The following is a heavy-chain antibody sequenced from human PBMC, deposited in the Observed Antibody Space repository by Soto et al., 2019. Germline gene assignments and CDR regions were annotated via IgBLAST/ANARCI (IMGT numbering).Heavy chain of an antibody. V-gene: IGHV4-30-2*01. CDR1: GGSISRGGYS. J-gene: IGHJ5*02. CDR2: IYHSGST. Sequence: TLSLISAVSGGSISRGGYSWSWIRQPPGKGLEWIGYIYHSGSTYYNPSLKSRVTISVDRSKNQFSLKLSSVTAADTAVYYCARDVGEDCSSTSFYNWFGPWGQVHLVPVSS. D-gene: IGHD2-2*01. CDR3: ARDVGEDCSSTSFYNWFGP.